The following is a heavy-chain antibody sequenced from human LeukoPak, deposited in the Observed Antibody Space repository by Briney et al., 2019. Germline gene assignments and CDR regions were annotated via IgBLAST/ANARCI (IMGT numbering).Heavy chain of an antibody. D-gene: IGHD1-1*01. CDR3: AKTNSGTTGTTSWFDP. J-gene: IGHJ5*02. V-gene: IGHV3-23*01. CDR1: GFTFISYA. Sequence: GGSLRLSCAASGFTFISYAMRWVRQAPGKGLEWVSTISGSGGITYYADSVKGRFTISRDNSKNTLYLQMNSLRAEDTAVFYCAKTNSGTTGTTSWFDPWGQGTLVTVSS. CDR2: ISGSGGIT.